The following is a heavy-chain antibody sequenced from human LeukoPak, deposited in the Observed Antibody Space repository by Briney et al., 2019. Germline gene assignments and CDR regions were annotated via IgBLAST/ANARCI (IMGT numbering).Heavy chain of an antibody. CDR1: GYPISSGYY. D-gene: IGHD3-22*01. Sequence: SETLSLTCAVSGYPISSGYYWGWIRQPPGKGLEWIGSIYHTGSTYYNPSLQSRVTISLDSPKNQFSLKLTSVTAADTAVYYCASGGTAVVMALTYYFDTWGQGTPVTVSS. CDR2: IYHTGST. J-gene: IGHJ4*02. CDR3: ASGGTAVVMALTYYFDT. V-gene: IGHV4-38-2*01.